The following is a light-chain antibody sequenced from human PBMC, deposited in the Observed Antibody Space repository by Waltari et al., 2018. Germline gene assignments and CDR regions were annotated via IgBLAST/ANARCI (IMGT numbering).Light chain of an antibody. CDR1: QTVLYNYNNKNH. V-gene: IGKV4-1*01. CDR2: WGS. CDR3: QQYFSYPRT. J-gene: IGKJ2*01. Sequence: DIGMTQSPDSLAVSLGERATINCKSSQTVLYNYNNKNHLAWFQQKPGQPPKLLISWGSTRESGVPDRFSGSGSGTAFTLTISNLQAEDEAVYYCQQYFSYPRTFGLGTKVEI.